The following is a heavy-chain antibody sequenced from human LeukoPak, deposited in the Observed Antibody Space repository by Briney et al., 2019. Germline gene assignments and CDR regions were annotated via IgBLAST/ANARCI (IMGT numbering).Heavy chain of an antibody. D-gene: IGHD4-17*01. CDR1: GFTFSSYS. CDR2: ISSSSSTI. J-gene: IGHJ4*02. V-gene: IGHV3-48*02. CDR3: ARGRSTVTTGRFDY. Sequence: PGGSLRLSCAASGFTFSSYSMNWVRQAPGKGLEWVSYISSSSSTIYYADSVKGRFTISRDNAKNSLYLQMNSLRDEDTAVYYCARGRSTVTTGRFDYWGQGTLATVSS.